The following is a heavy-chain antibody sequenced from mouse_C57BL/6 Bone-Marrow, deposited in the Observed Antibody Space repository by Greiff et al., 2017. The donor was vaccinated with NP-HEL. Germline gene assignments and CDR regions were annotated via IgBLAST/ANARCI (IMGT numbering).Heavy chain of an antibody. V-gene: IGHV14-4*01. CDR3: TTVIWDPGFYV. CDR1: GFNIKDDY. J-gene: IGHJ1*03. D-gene: IGHD4-1*01. CDR2: LDPENGDT. Sequence: VQLQQSGAELVRPGASVKLSCTASGFNIKDDYMHWVKQRPEQGLEWIGWLDPENGDTEYASKIQGKATITADTSSNQAYLQLSSPTSEDTAVYYDTTVIWDPGFYVWGTGTTVTVSS.